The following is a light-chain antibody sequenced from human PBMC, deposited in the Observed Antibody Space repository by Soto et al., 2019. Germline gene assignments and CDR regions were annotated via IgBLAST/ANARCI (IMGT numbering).Light chain of an antibody. CDR2: VAS. CDR1: RSFASSY. V-gene: IGKV3-20*01. CDR3: QHYDSSPPYT. J-gene: IGKJ2*01. Sequence: IVLTQSPVTLSLSPGERATLSCRASRSFASSYLGWYQQKPGQAPRLLIYVASTRATGIPDRFSGSGSATDFTLTISRLEPEDSAVYYCQHYDSSPPYTFGQGTKLEIK.